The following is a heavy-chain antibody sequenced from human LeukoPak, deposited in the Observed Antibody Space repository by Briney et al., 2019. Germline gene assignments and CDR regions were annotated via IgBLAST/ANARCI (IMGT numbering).Heavy chain of an antibody. CDR1: GYTFTGYY. CDR2: INPNSGGT. J-gene: IGHJ4*02. Sequence: ASVKVSCKASGYTFTGYYMHWVRQAPGQGLEWMGRINPNSGGTNYAQKFQGRVTMTTDTSTSTAYMELRSLRSDDTAVYYCARGSGPTVTSDFDYWGQGTLVTVSS. CDR3: ARGSGPTVTSDFDY. D-gene: IGHD4-17*01. V-gene: IGHV1-2*06.